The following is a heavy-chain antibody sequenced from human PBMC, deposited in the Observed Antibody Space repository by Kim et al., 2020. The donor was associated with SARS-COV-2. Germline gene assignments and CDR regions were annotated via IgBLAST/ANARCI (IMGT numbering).Heavy chain of an antibody. Sequence: GGSLRLSCTASGFTFGDYAMSWFRQAPGKGLEWVGFIRSKASGGTTEYAASVKGRFTISRDDSKSIAYLQMNSLKTEDTAVYYCTRGQPALSITMIVVVIRGDYFDDWGQGTLVTVSS. D-gene: IGHD3-22*01. CDR1: GFTFGDYA. CDR2: IRSKASGGTT. CDR3: TRGQPALSITMIVVVIRGDYFDD. J-gene: IGHJ4*02. V-gene: IGHV3-49*03.